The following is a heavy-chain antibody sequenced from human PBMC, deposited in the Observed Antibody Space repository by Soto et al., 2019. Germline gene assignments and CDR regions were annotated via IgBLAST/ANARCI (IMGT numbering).Heavy chain of an antibody. Sequence: GGSLRLSCAASGLMLSNYGMVWVRQAPGKGLEWVSGFSGSGSATYYADSVKGRFSISRDNAKNTLYLQMNSLRAEDTAVYYCANRGLDLQYWGQGTLVTVSS. CDR2: FSGSGSAT. D-gene: IGHD1-7*01. J-gene: IGHJ4*02. CDR1: GLMLSNYG. CDR3: ANRGLDLQY. V-gene: IGHV3-23*01.